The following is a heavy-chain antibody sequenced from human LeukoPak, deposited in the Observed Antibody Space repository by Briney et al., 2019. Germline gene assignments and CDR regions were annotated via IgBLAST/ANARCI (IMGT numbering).Heavy chain of an antibody. CDR3: ARDRGEDAFDI. J-gene: IGHJ3*02. Sequence: GGSLRLSCAASGFTFSTYWMTWVRQAPGKGLEWVSVIYSGGSTYYADSVKGRFTISRDNSKNTLYLQMNSLRAEDTAVYYCARDRGEDAFDIWGQGTMVTVSS. CDR2: IYSGGST. D-gene: IGHD3-10*01. V-gene: IGHV3-66*02. CDR1: GFTFSTYW.